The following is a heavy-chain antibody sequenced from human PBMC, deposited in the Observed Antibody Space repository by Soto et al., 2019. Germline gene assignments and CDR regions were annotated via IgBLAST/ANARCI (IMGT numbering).Heavy chain of an antibody. V-gene: IGHV1-18*01. CDR1: GYTFYSHS. CDR2: INADYGNT. D-gene: IGHD5-18*01. J-gene: IGHJ6*02. Sequence: ASVKVSCKASGYTFYSHSIIWVRQAPGQGLEWMGRINADYGNTQYAQKFRGRVTMTTDTSTTTVYMELTNLRSDDTVVYYCARCIQGDYYYGMDVWGQGTTVTVSS. CDR3: ARCIQGDYYYGMDV.